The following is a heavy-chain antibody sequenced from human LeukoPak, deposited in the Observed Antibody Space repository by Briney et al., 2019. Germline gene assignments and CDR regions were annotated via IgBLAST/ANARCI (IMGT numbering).Heavy chain of an antibody. CDR1: GFTFSTYG. CDR2: ISGSGGSK. J-gene: IGHJ4*02. CDR3: ARALRIYYYFDY. Sequence: GGTLRLSCAASGFTFSTYGMSWVRQAPGKGLEWVSGISGSGGSKYYADSVKGRFTISRDNSKNTLYLQMNSLRAEDTAVYYCARALRIYYYFDYWGQGTLVTVSS. D-gene: IGHD1-26*01. V-gene: IGHV3-23*01.